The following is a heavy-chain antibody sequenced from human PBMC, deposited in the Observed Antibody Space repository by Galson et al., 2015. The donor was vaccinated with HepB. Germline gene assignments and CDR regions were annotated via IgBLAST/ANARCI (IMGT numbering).Heavy chain of an antibody. V-gene: IGHV3-74*01. CDR2: INSDGSST. Sequence: SLRLSCAASGFTFSSYWMHWVRQAPGKGLVWVSRINSDGSSTSYADSVKGRFTISRDNAKNTLYLQMNSLRAEDTAVYYCARAGDGYAFDIWGQGTMVTVSS. J-gene: IGHJ3*02. D-gene: IGHD5-24*01. CDR3: ARAGDGYAFDI. CDR1: GFTFSSYW.